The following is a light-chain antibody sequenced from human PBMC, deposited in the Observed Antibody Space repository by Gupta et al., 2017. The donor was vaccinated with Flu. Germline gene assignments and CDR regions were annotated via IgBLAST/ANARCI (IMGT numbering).Light chain of an antibody. CDR3: QVLYSSSDHVL. Sequence: VKTTRITCAGNRIGSKSLHWYPQKPAQAPVLLVHDDRDRPSVIPERFSGSNSGNTATLTISRVEAGDEADYYCQVLYSSSDHVLFGGGTKLTVL. CDR1: RIGSKS. CDR2: DDR. J-gene: IGLJ2*01. V-gene: IGLV3-21*03.